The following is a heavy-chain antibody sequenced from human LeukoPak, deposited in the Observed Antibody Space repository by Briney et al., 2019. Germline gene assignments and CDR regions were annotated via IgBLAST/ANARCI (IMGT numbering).Heavy chain of an antibody. CDR3: AKDVRAYCGGDCSFFDY. CDR1: GFTFSSYS. V-gene: IGHV3-23*01. D-gene: IGHD2-21*02. J-gene: IGHJ4*02. Sequence: QAGESLRLSCAASGFTFSSYSMNWVRQAPGKGLEWVSAISGSGGSTYYADSVKGRSTISRDNSKNTLYLQMNSLRAEDTAVYYCAKDVRAYCGGDCSFFDYWGQGTLVTVSS. CDR2: ISGSGGST.